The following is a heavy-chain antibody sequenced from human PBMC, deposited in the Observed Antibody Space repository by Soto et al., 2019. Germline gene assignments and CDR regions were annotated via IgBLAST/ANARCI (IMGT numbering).Heavy chain of an antibody. CDR3: ARGSWDDVSGHYYMDV. Sequence: PSQTLSLTCDISGDSVSSNSADWNWIRQTPSRGLEWLGRTYYKSKWYYTYAASVKSRITVSPDTSKNQFSLQLTSVTPEDTAVYYCARGSWDDVSGHYYMDVWDKGTTVTVSS. J-gene: IGHJ6*03. V-gene: IGHV6-1*01. CDR1: GDSVSSNSAD. CDR2: TYYKSKWYY. D-gene: IGHD1-1*01.